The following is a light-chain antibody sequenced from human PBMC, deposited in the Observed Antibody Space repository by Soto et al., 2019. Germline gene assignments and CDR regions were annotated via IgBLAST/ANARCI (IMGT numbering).Light chain of an antibody. CDR3: QLYGSSPPGFT. Sequence: EIVLTQSPGTLSLSPGERATLSCRASQSVSSSYLAWYQQKPGQAPRLLIYGASNRATGIPDRFSGSGSRTDFTLTISRLEPEDFAVYYCQLYGSSPPGFTFGHGTKVDIK. J-gene: IGKJ3*01. CDR2: GAS. CDR1: QSVSSSY. V-gene: IGKV3-20*01.